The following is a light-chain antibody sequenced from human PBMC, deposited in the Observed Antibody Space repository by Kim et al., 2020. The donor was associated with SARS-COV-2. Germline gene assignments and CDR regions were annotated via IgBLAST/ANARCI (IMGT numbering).Light chain of an antibody. Sequence: SYELTQPPSVSVAPGMTATITCGGDHIGSNSVHWYQQRPGQAPVLVIYYDNDRPSGIPERFSGSNSGSTANLAISRVEAGDEADYYCQVWDGGSDLWVFGGGTQLTVL. J-gene: IGLJ3*02. CDR2: YDN. V-gene: IGLV3-21*04. CDR3: QVWDGGSDLWV. CDR1: HIGSNS.